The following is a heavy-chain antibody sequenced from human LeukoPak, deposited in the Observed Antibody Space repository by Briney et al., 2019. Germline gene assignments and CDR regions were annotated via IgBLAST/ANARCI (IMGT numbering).Heavy chain of an antibody. Sequence: GGSLRLSCAVSGFTFYGYWMTWVRQAPGKGLEWVATINEDGSEKYYVDSVKGRFTISRDNAKNSLYLQMNSLRAEDTAVYYCARDQGFSYYFYYMDVWGKGTTVTVSS. D-gene: IGHD3-3*01. CDR3: ARDQGFSYYFYYMDV. CDR1: GFTFYGYW. CDR2: INEDGSEK. V-gene: IGHV3-7*01. J-gene: IGHJ6*03.